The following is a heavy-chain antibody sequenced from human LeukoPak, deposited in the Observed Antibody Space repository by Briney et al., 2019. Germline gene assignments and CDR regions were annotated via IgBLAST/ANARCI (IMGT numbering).Heavy chain of an antibody. V-gene: IGHV3-30*18. CDR2: ISYDGSNK. Sequence: QTGRSLRLSCAASGFTFSSYGVHWVRQAPGKGLEWVAAISYDGSNKYYADSVKGRFTISRDNSKNTLYLQMNSLRAEDTAVYYCAKQYLQYYFDYWGQGTLVTVSS. J-gene: IGHJ4*02. CDR1: GFTFSSYG. D-gene: IGHD4-11*01. CDR3: AKQYLQYYFDY.